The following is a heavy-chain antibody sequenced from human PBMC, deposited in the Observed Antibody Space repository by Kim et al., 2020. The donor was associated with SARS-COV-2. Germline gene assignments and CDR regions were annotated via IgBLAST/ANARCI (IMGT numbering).Heavy chain of an antibody. CDR2: IYPGDSDT. V-gene: IGHV5-51*01. D-gene: IGHD6-13*01. CDR3: ARAGYSSSWHNWYFDL. CDR1: GYSFTSYW. Sequence: GESLKISCKGSGYSFTSYWIGWVRQMPGKGLEWMGIIYPGDSDTRYSPSFQGQVTISADKSISTAYLQWSSLKASDTAMYYCARAGYSSSWHNWYFDLWGRGTLVTVSS. J-gene: IGHJ2*01.